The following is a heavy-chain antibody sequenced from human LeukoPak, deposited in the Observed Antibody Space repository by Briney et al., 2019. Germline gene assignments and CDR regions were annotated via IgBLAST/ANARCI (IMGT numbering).Heavy chain of an antibody. CDR3: ARRSSSSGRDYSDY. J-gene: IGHJ4*02. V-gene: IGHV4-59*08. D-gene: IGHD6-6*01. CDR2: IYYSGST. Sequence: SETLSLTCTVSGGSISSYYWSWIRQPPGKGLEWIGYIYYSGSTNYNPSLKSRVTISVDTSKNQFSLKLSSVTAADTAVYYCARRSSSSGRDYSDYWGQGTLVTVSS. CDR1: GGSISSYY.